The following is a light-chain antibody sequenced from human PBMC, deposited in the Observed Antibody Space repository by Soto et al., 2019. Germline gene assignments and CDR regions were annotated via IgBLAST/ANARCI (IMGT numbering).Light chain of an antibody. CDR1: QDISNS. V-gene: IGKV1-27*01. CDR3: QKYDSAPWT. CDR2: AAS. J-gene: IGKJ1*01. Sequence: DIQMTQSPSPLSASVGDRVTITCRARQDISNSLAWYQQKPGKVPELLIYAASTLQSGVPSRFSGSGSGTDFTLTISSLQPEDVATYYCQKYDSAPWTLGQGTKVDIK.